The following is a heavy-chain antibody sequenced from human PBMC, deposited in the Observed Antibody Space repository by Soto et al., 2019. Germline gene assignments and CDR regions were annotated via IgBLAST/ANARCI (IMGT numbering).Heavy chain of an antibody. CDR3: ARHPTSITIFGVVINWCHP. Sequence: PSETLSLTCSVYGGSFSGYYWSWIRQPPGKGLEWIGEINHSGSTNYNPSLKSRVTISVDTSKNQFSLKLSSVTAADTAVYYCARHPTSITIFGVVINWCHPWGQGSLGSGSS. V-gene: IGHV4-34*01. CDR1: GGSFSGYY. D-gene: IGHD3-3*01. CDR2: INHSGST. J-gene: IGHJ5*02.